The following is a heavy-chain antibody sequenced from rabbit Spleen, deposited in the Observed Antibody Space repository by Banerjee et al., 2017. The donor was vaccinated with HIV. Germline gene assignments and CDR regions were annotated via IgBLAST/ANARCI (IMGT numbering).Heavy chain of an antibody. Sequence: QQLVESGGGLVKPGASLTLTCKASGVSFSSGYDMCWVRQAPGKGLEWIACIYTGNSKTYYANWANGRFTIAKTSSTTVTLPMASLPVADTAASDCARDAGGGDNIDGVFNLWGPGTLVTVS. V-gene: IGHV1S40*01. J-gene: IGHJ4*01. CDR2: IYTGNSKT. CDR1: GVSFSSGYD. CDR3: ARDAGGGDNIDGVFNL. D-gene: IGHD2-1*01.